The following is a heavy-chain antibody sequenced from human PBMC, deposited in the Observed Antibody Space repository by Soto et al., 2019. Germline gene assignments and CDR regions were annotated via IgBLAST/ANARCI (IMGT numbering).Heavy chain of an antibody. Sequence: SLRLSCAASGFTFSSYGMHWVRQAPGKGLEWVAVIWYDGSNKYYADSVKGRFTISRDNSKNTLYLQMNSLRAEDTAVYYCARDGCSSTSCYDLYYYYGMDVWGQGTTVTVSS. CDR3: ARDGCSSTSCYDLYYYYGMDV. CDR1: GFTFSSYG. J-gene: IGHJ6*02. D-gene: IGHD2-2*01. CDR2: IWYDGSNK. V-gene: IGHV3-33*01.